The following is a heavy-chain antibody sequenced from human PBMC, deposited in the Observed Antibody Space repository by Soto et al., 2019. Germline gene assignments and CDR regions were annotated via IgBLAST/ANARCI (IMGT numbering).Heavy chain of an antibody. D-gene: IGHD6-19*01. CDR3: AHGYSRCWYRGTFDD. V-gene: IGHV2-5*02. CDR2: IYWDDDK. CDR1: GFSLSTSGVG. J-gene: IGHJ4*02. Sequence: QITLKQSGPTLVKPTQTLTLTCTFSGFSLSTSGVGVGWFRQPAGKALEWLALIYWDDDKRYSPSLTRTLAFNEDTAKNKGVLTMTNMDPVETATYYCAHGYSRCWYRGTFDDWGKGTLVNV.